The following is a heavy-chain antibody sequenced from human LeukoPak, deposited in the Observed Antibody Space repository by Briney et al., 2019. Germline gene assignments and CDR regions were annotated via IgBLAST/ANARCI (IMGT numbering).Heavy chain of an antibody. V-gene: IGHV4-59*12. CDR1: GGSISSYY. CDR3: ARGRPNYYYYYYMDV. J-gene: IGHJ6*03. CDR2: IYYSGST. D-gene: IGHD6-6*01. Sequence: PSETLSLTCTVSGGSISSYYWSWIRQPPGKGLEWIGYIYYSGSTNYNPSLKSRVTISVDTSKNQFSLKLSSVTAADTAVYYCARGRPNYYYYYYMDVWGKATTLTISS.